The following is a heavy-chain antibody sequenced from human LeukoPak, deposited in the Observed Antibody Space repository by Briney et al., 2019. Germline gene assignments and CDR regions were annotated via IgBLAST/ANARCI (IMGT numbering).Heavy chain of an antibody. V-gene: IGHV4-34*01. CDR1: GGSFSGYY. D-gene: IGHD3-10*01. J-gene: IGHJ5*02. CDR3: ASYYGSGTGWFDP. Sequence: SETLSLACAVYGGSFSGYYWSWIRQPPGKGLEWIGEINHNGSTNYNPSLKSRVTISVDTSKNQFSLKLSSVTAADTAVYYCASYYGSGTGWFDPWGQGTLVTVSS. CDR2: INHNGST.